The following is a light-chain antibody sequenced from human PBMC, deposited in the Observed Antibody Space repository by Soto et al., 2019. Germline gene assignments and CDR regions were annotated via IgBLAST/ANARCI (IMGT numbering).Light chain of an antibody. V-gene: IGKV3-15*01. CDR2: DAS. J-gene: IGKJ1*01. CDR3: QHYSNWFWT. CDR1: QSVGSK. Sequence: EIVMTQSPATLSVSPGEGATLSCRASQSVGSKLAWYQQRPGQAPRVLIYDASNRASGIPARFSGSGSGTEFTLTISSLQSEDFAVYYCQHYSNWFWTFGQGTKVEI.